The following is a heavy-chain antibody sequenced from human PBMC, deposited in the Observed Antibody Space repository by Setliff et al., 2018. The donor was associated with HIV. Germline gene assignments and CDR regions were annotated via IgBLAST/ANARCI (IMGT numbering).Heavy chain of an antibody. CDR3: AVTDIVVVPAAMREYYFDY. V-gene: IGHV4-34*01. J-gene: IGHJ4*02. Sequence: TLSLTCAVYGGSFSGYYWSWIRQPPGKGLEWIGEINHSGSTNYNPSLKSRVTISVDTSKNQFSLKLSSVTAADTAVYYCAVTDIVVVPAAMREYYFDYWGQGTLVTVSS. CDR1: GGSFSGYY. D-gene: IGHD2-2*01. CDR2: INHSGST.